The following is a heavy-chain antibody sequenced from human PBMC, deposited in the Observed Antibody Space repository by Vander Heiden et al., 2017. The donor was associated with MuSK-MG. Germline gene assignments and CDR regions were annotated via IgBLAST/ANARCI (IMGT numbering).Heavy chain of an antibody. CDR2: IYYSGST. CDR3: ARSPRSVAGTWAFDY. D-gene: IGHD6-19*01. Sequence: QVQLQESGPGLVKPSETLSLTCTVSGGSVSSGSYYWSWIRQPPGKGLEWIGYIYYSGSTNYNPSLKSRVTISVDTSKNQFSLKLSSVTAADTAVYYCARSPRSVAGTWAFDYWGQGTLVTVSS. CDR1: GGSVSSGSYY. V-gene: IGHV4-61*01. J-gene: IGHJ4*02.